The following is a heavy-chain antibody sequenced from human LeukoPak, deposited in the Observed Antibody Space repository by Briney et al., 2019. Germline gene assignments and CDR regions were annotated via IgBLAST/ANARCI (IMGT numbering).Heavy chain of an antibody. CDR1: GFTFTSSA. CDR2: IVVGSGNT. Sequence: GASVKVSCKASGFTFTSSAMQWVRQARGQRLEWIGWIVVGSGNTNYAQKFQERVTITRDMSTSTAYMELSSLRSEDTAVYYCAAAFPPYYDFWSGFDWYFDLRGRSTLVTVSS. CDR3: AAAFPPYYDFWSGFDWYFDL. D-gene: IGHD3-3*01. J-gene: IGHJ2*01. V-gene: IGHV1-58*02.